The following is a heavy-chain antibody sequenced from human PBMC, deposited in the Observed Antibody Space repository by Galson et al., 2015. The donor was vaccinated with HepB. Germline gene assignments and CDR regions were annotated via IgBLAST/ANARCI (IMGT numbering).Heavy chain of an antibody. CDR3: ARVSISSGWYSSWWYFDL. CDR1: GFTFSSYS. D-gene: IGHD6-19*01. V-gene: IGHV3-21*01. Sequence: SLRLSCAASGFTFSSYSMNWVRQAPGKGLEWVSSISSSSSYIYYADSVKGRFTISRDNAKNSLYLQMNSLRAEDTAVYYCARVSISSGWYSSWWYFDLWGRGTLVTVSS. J-gene: IGHJ2*01. CDR2: ISSSSSYI.